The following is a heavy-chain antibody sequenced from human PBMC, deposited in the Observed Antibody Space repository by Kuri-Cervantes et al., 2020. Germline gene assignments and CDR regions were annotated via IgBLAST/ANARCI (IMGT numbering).Heavy chain of an antibody. V-gene: IGHV5-51*01. Sequence: GESLKISCTGSGYSFTSYWIGWVRQMPGKGLEWMGIIYPGDSDTRYSPSLQGQVTISADKSISTAYLQWSSLKASDTAMYYGAREMSYDYVWGSYRDAFDIWGQGTMVTVSS. CDR2: IYPGDSDT. CDR1: GYSFTSYW. J-gene: IGHJ3*02. CDR3: AREMSYDYVWGSYRDAFDI. D-gene: IGHD3-16*02.